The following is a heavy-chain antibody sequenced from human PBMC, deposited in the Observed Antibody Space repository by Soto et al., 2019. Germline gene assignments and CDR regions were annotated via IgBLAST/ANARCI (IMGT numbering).Heavy chain of an antibody. Sequence: EVQLVESGGGLVQPGESLRLSCVASGFALSNYWINWVRQAPGKGLEWVANIKQDGSEKNYVDSVKGRFTISRDNARKSLYMQMNSLRAEDTAAYYCATETSTWGCWGQGTLVTVSS. CDR1: GFALSNYW. D-gene: IGHD7-27*01. V-gene: IGHV3-7*03. CDR2: IKQDGSEK. J-gene: IGHJ4*02. CDR3: ATETSTWGC.